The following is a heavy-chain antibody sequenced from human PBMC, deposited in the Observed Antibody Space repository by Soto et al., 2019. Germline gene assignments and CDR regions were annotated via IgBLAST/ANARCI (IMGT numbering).Heavy chain of an antibody. CDR1: GYTFTSYY. Sequence: ASVKVSCKASGYTFTSYYMHWVRQAPGQGLEWMGIINPSGGSTSYAQKFQGRVTMTRDTSTSTVYMELSSLRSEDTAVYYCAKTPASYSSSWYWVVSPYYYYMDVWGKGTTVTVSS. V-gene: IGHV1-46*01. J-gene: IGHJ6*03. CDR3: AKTPASYSSSWYWVVSPYYYYMDV. CDR2: INPSGGST. D-gene: IGHD6-13*01.